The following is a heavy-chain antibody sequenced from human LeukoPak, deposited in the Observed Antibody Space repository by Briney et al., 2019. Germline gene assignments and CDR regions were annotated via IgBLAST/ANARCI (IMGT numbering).Heavy chain of an antibody. J-gene: IGHJ3*02. D-gene: IGHD3-22*01. CDR2: IYPGDSGT. CDR1: GYSFTSYW. V-gene: IGHV5-51*01. CDR3: ATRQTPTIYYYDSSGYGDAFDI. Sequence: GESLKISCKGSGYSFTSYWIGWVRQMPGKGLEWMGIIYPGDSGTRYSPSFQGQVTISADKSISTAYLQWSSLKASDTAMYYCATRQTPTIYYYDSSGYGDAFDIWGQGTMVTVSS.